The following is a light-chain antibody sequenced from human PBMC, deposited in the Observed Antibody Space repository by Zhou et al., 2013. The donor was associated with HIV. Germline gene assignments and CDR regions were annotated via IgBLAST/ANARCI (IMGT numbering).Light chain of an antibody. V-gene: IGKV1-12*01. J-gene: IGKJ4*01. CDR2: GAS. CDR3: QQFSTYSPIT. CDR1: QGISKW. Sequence: DIQMTQSPSSVSASVGDRITITCRASQGISKWLAWYQQKPGKAPKLLIYGASSLQSGVPSRFSGSGSGTEFTLTIYGLQPDDFATYYCQQFSTYSPITFGGGTKVEI.